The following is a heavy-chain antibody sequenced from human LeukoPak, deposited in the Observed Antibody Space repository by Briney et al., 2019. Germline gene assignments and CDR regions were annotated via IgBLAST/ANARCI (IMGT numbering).Heavy chain of an antibody. Sequence: GASVKVSCKASGYTFTGYYMHWVRQAPGQGLEWMGWINPNSGGTNCAQKFQGRVTMTRDTSISTAYMELSRLRSDDTAVYYCARDYGSGSYYLDWFDPWGQGTLVTVSS. J-gene: IGHJ5*02. D-gene: IGHD3-10*01. CDR3: ARDYGSGSYYLDWFDP. V-gene: IGHV1-2*02. CDR2: INPNSGGT. CDR1: GYTFTGYY.